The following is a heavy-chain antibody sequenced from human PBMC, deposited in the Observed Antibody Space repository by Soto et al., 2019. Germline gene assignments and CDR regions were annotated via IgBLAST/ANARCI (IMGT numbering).Heavy chain of an antibody. V-gene: IGHV3-74*01. Sequence: AGGSLRLSCAASGFTFSSYWMHWVRQAPGKGLVWVSRINSDGSSTSYADSVKGRFTISRDNAKNTLYLQMNSLRAEDTAVYYCARVSDEGVYDFWSGYPRITDDYWGQGTLVTVSS. CDR2: INSDGSST. CDR3: ARVSDEGVYDFWSGYPRITDDY. CDR1: GFTFSSYW. J-gene: IGHJ4*02. D-gene: IGHD3-3*01.